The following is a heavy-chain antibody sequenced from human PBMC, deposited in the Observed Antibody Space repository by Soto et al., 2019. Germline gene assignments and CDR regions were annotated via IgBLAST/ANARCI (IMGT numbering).Heavy chain of an antibody. Sequence: ASVKVSCKASGSTFTSYAMHWVRQAPGQRLEWMGWINAGNGNTKYSQKFQGRVTITRDTSASTAYMELSSLRSEDTAVYYCASSGFWSGYTADYWGQGTLVTVSS. V-gene: IGHV1-3*01. CDR1: GSTFTSYA. CDR3: ASSGFWSGYTADY. J-gene: IGHJ4*02. D-gene: IGHD3-3*01. CDR2: INAGNGNT.